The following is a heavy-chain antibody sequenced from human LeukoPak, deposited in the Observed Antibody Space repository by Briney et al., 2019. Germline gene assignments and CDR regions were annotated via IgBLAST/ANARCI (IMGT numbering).Heavy chain of an antibody. CDR3: ARDGYDSSGYFPYFDY. D-gene: IGHD3-22*01. Sequence: GGSLILSCAASGFTFSSYAMHWVRQAPGKGLEYVSAISSNGGSTYYANSVKGRFTISRDNSKNTLYLQMGSLRAEDMAVYYCARDGYDSSGYFPYFDYWGQGTLVTVSS. CDR2: ISSNGGST. J-gene: IGHJ4*02. V-gene: IGHV3-64*01. CDR1: GFTFSSYA.